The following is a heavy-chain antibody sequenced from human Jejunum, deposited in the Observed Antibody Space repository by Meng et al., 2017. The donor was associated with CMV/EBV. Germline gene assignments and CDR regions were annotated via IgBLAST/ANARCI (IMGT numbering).Heavy chain of an antibody. Sequence: EVRLVESGGSLVQPGQSLRLSCAASGFTVSSSYMSWVRQAPGKGLEWVSALYSGGTTYYADSVRGRFVISADNSKNTLYLQVDGLTGEDTAMYYCAKQVSDSSTYAYWGQGTLVTVSS. CDR3: AKQVSDSSTYAY. V-gene: IGHV3-66*04. CDR1: GFTVSSSY. CDR2: LYSGGTT. D-gene: IGHD4-11*01. J-gene: IGHJ4*02.